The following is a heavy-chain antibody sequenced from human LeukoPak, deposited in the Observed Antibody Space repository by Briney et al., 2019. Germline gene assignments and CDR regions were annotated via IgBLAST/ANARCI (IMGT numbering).Heavy chain of an antibody. CDR1: GGSISSSSYY. CDR2: IYYSGST. D-gene: IGHD6-13*01. CDR3: ARAHLHSRKEYSSSPDVDLGDY. Sequence: PSETLSLTCTVSGGSISSSSYYWGWIRQPPGKGLEWIGSIYYSGSTYYNPSLKSRVTISVDTSKNQFSLKLSSVTAADTAVYYCARAHLHSRKEYSSSPDVDLGDYWGQGTLVTVSS. J-gene: IGHJ4*02. V-gene: IGHV4-39*07.